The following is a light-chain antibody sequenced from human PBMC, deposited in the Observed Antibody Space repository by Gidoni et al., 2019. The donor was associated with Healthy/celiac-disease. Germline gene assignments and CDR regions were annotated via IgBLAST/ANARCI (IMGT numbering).Light chain of an antibody. V-gene: IGKV3-11*01. CDR3: QQRSNWPQIT. Sequence: EIVLTQSPATLSLSPGERATLSCRASQSVSSYLAWYQQKPGQAPRLLSYDASNRATGSPDRFSGSGSGTDFTLTISRLEPEDFAVYYCQQRSNWPQITFGQGTRLEI. CDR2: DAS. J-gene: IGKJ5*01. CDR1: QSVSSY.